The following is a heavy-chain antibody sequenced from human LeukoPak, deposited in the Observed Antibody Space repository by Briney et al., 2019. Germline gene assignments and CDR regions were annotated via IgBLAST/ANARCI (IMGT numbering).Heavy chain of an antibody. Sequence: SETLSLTCTVSGDSISSYYWSWIRQPPGKGLQWIGYIYYSGSTNYNPSLKSRVTISVDTSKNQFSLKVSSASAADTAVYYCAREVQGSAAAWGQGILVTVSS. CDR1: GDSISSYY. CDR2: IYYSGST. V-gene: IGHV4-59*01. CDR3: AREVQGSAAA. J-gene: IGHJ5*02.